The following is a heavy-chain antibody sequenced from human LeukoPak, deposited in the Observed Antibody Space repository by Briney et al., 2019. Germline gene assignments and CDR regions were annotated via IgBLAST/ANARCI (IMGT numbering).Heavy chain of an antibody. Sequence: PGGSLRLSCAASGFTFSSYTMSWVRQAPGEGLEWVSAISGSGGNTYYADSVKGRFTISRDNSKNTLYLQMNSLRAEDTAVYYCARDLLGYSYDAYYFDFWGQGTLVTVSS. CDR1: GFTFSSYT. CDR2: ISGSGGNT. CDR3: ARDLLGYSYDAYYFDF. J-gene: IGHJ4*02. V-gene: IGHV3-23*01. D-gene: IGHD5-18*01.